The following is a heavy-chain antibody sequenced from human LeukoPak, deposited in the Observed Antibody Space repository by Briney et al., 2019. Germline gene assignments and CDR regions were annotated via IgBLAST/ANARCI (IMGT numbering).Heavy chain of an antibody. Sequence: GGSLRLSCAASGFTVSSNYMSWVRQAPGKGLEWVSVIYTGGSTYYADSVKGRFTISRDNSKNTLHLQMNSLRAEDTAVYYCARVENTAMTYWGQGTLVTVSS. CDR3: ARVENTAMTY. CDR2: IYTGGST. J-gene: IGHJ4*02. CDR1: GFTVSSNY. V-gene: IGHV3-53*01. D-gene: IGHD5-18*01.